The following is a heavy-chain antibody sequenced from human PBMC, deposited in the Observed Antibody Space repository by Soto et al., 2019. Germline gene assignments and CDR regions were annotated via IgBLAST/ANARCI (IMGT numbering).Heavy chain of an antibody. V-gene: IGHV3-23*01. J-gene: IGHJ5*02. CDR1: GFTFSSNA. Sequence: PGGSLRLSCVASGFTFSSNAMTWVRQAPGKGLHWVSGISAGGTTYYADSAKGRFTISRDNSKNTRYLQMNSLRADDTAVYYCAEPRLTRAWFDPWGQGTLVTVSS. CDR3: AEPRLTRAWFDP. CDR2: ISAGGTT.